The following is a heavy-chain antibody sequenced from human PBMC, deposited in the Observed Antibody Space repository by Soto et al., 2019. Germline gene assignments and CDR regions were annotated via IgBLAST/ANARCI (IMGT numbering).Heavy chain of an antibody. CDR3: AGVAGSNLAFDY. D-gene: IGHD3-10*01. CDR2: INPSGGST. V-gene: IGHV1-46*01. Sequence: RASVKVSCKASGYTFTSYYMHWVRQAPGQGLEWMGIINPSGGSTSYAQKFQGRVTMTRDTSTSTVYMELSSLRSEDTAVYYCAGVAGSNLAFDYWGQGTLVTVSS. J-gene: IGHJ4*02. CDR1: GYTFTSYY.